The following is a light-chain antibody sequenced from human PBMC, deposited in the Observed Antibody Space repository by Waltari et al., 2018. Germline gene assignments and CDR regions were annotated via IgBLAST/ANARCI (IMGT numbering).Light chain of an antibody. CDR3: QQYNTYPWT. CDR1: QGISNY. Sequence: DIQMTQSPSSLSASVGDRVTITFRASQGISNYFAWFQQKPGKAPKSLIYGASSLEIGVPSKFSGSGSGRDFTLTISSLQPEDFATYYCQQYNTYPWTFGQGTKVEIK. CDR2: GAS. J-gene: IGKJ1*01. V-gene: IGKV1-16*02.